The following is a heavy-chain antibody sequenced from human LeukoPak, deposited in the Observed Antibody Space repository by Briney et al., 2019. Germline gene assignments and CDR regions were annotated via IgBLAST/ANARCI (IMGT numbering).Heavy chain of an antibody. Sequence: GESLQISCKGSGYSFTSYWIGWVRQMPGKGLEWMGIIYPGDSDTRYSPSFQGQVTISADKSISTAYLQWSSLKASDTAMYYCASAGGELRYFDWQTKGNDAFDIWGQGTMVTVSS. CDR3: ASAGGELRYFDWQTKGNDAFDI. CDR2: IYPGDSDT. V-gene: IGHV5-51*01. CDR1: GYSFTSYW. D-gene: IGHD3-9*01. J-gene: IGHJ3*02.